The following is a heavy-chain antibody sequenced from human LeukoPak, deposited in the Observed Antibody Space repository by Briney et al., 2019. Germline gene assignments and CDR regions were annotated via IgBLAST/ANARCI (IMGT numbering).Heavy chain of an antibody. Sequence: SETLSLTCTVSGGSISSNAYYWSWIRQPPGKGLEWIGYIYYSGSTYYNPSPKSRLTISADTSKNQFSLKLGSVTAADTAVYYCARETHDPTMVRGVVDYWGRGTLVTVSS. J-gene: IGHJ4*02. V-gene: IGHV4-30-4*01. D-gene: IGHD3-10*01. CDR2: IYYSGST. CDR1: GGSISSNAYY. CDR3: ARETHDPTMVRGVVDY.